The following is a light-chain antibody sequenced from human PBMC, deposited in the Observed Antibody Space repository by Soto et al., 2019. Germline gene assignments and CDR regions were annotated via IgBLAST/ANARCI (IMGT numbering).Light chain of an antibody. J-gene: IGLJ1*01. CDR2: SND. V-gene: IGLV1-47*02. CDR3: VAWDDSLAGYV. CDR1: SSNIGGNA. Sequence: QSVLTQPPSVSETPGQKITIPCSGSSSNIGGNAVYWYQQVPGSAPRLVIHSNDQRPFGVPDRFSGSRSGTSASLAVTGLRSEDEADYYCVAWDDSLAGYVFGTGTKVTVL.